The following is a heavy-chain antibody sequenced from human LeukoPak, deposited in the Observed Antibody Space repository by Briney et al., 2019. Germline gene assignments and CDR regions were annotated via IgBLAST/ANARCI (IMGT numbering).Heavy chain of an antibody. CDR1: GFTVSSNY. D-gene: IGHD2-15*01. Sequence: GGSLRLSCAASGFTVSSNYMSWVRQAPGKGLEWVSVIYSGGSTYYADSVKGRFTISRDNSKNTLYLQMNSLRAEDTAVYYCARSIGADAFDIWGQGTMVTVSS. V-gene: IGHV3-53*01. CDR3: ARSIGADAFDI. CDR2: IYSGGST. J-gene: IGHJ3*02.